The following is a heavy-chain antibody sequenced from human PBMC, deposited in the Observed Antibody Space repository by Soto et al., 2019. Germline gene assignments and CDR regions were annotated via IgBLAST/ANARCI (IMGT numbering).Heavy chain of an antibody. J-gene: IGHJ6*03. Sequence: QVQLVQSGAEVKKPGASVKVSCKASGYTFTSYYMHWVRQAPGQGLEWMGIINPSGGSTSYAQKFQVRVTMTRDTYTITFYMRLSSLRSEVTTVYYCARSALHIAAAGTSCYYFDYMDVSVKRITV. CDR3: ARSALHIAAAGTSCYYFDYMDV. D-gene: IGHD6-13*01. CDR2: INPSGGST. CDR1: GYTFTSYY. V-gene: IGHV1-46*03.